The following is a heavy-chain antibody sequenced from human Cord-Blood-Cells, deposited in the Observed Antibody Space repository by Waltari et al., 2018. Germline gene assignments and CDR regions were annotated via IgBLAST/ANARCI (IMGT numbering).Heavy chain of an antibody. J-gene: IGHJ4*02. V-gene: IGHV3-30-3*01. CDR3: AREMAAGPIDY. Sequence: QVQLVESGGGVVQPGRSLGLSWPASCFTLSSYSIHWARQAPGKGLEWVAVISYDGSNKYYADSVKGRFTISRDNSKNTLYLQMNSLRAEDTAVYYCAREMAAGPIDYWGQGTLVTVSS. CDR1: CFTLSSYS. D-gene: IGHD6-13*01. CDR2: ISYDGSNK.